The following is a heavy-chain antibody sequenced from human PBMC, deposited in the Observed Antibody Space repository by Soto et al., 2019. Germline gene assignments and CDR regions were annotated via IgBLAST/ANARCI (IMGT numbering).Heavy chain of an antibody. CDR2: IIPIFGTA. J-gene: IGHJ5*02. CDR1: GVTFSSYA. V-gene: IGHV1-69*12. D-gene: IGHD3-10*01. CDR3: ARDNGGEDWFDP. Sequence: QVQLVQSGAEVKKPGSSVKVSCKASGVTFSSYAISWVRQAPGQGLEWMGGIIPIFGTANYAQKVQGRVTITADDSTSTAYMELSSLRSEDTAVYYGARDNGGEDWFDPWGQGTLVTVSS.